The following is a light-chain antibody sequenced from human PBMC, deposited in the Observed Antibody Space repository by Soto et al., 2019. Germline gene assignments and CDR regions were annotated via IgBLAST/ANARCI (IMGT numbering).Light chain of an antibody. CDR2: GAS. V-gene: IGKV3-15*01. CDR1: QNVGRN. CDR3: QQYNTWPRS. J-gene: IGKJ4*01. Sequence: EIWMTQSPATLSVSPGERATLSCWASQNVGRNLAWYQKKPGKPPRLLIYGASTRATGFPARLSGSGYGTELTITVTSMQSEDFEVYYCQQYNTWPRSFGGGTKVDIK.